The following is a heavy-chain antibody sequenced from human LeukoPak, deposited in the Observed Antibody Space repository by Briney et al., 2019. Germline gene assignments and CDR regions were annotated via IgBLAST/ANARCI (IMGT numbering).Heavy chain of an antibody. V-gene: IGHV3-30*02. D-gene: IGHD2-2*01. Sequence: PGGSLRLSCAASGFTFNTYGMHWVRQAPGKGLEWVAFIRYDGSNECYADSVKGRFTISRDNSKHTLYLQMNSLRAEDTAVYYCAKGGGDSSTDYYYYYYMDVWGKGTTVTISS. CDR3: AKGGGDSSTDYYYYYYMDV. CDR1: GFTFNTYG. J-gene: IGHJ6*03. CDR2: IRYDGSNE.